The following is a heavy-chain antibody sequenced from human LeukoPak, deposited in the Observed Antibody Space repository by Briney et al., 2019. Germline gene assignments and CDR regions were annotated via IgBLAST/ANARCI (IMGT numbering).Heavy chain of an antibody. CDR2: INHSGST. Sequence: PSETLSLTCAVYGGSFNGYYWSWIRQSPGKGLEWIGEINHSGSTNYNPSLKSRVTISVDTSKNQFSLKLSSVTAADTAVYYCARTGIQLWSKLFDYWGQGTLVTVSS. CDR1: GGSFNGYY. V-gene: IGHV4-34*01. CDR3: ARTGIQLWSKLFDY. J-gene: IGHJ4*02. D-gene: IGHD5-18*01.